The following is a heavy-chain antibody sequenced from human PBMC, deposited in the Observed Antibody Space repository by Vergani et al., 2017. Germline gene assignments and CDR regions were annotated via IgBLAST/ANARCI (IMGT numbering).Heavy chain of an antibody. V-gene: IGHV1-18*01. D-gene: IGHD3-3*01. CDR1: GYTFTSYG. Sequence: QVQLVQSGAEVKKPGASVKVSCKASGYTFTSYGISWVRQAPGQGLEWMGWISAYNGNTNYAQKLQGRVTMTTDTSTSTAYMELRSLRSDDTAVYDCARGGVGVLRFLEWLFYSPGDYGMDVWGQGTTVTVSS. CDR2: ISAYNGNT. CDR3: ARGGVGVLRFLEWLFYSPGDYGMDV. J-gene: IGHJ6*02.